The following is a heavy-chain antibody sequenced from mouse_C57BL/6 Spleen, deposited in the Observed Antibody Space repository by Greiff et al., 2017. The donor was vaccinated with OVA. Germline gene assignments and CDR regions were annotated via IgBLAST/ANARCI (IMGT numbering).Heavy chain of an antibody. CDR2: IYPGDGDT. Sequence: QVHVKQSGAELVKPGASVTISCKASGYAFSSYWMNWVKQRPGKGLEWIGQIYPGDGDTNYNGKFKGKATLTADKSSSTAYMQLSSLTSEDSAVYFCARYLYDGYYVGFAYWGQGTLVTVSA. CDR1: GYAFSSYW. J-gene: IGHJ3*01. CDR3: ARYLYDGYYVGFAY. D-gene: IGHD2-3*01. V-gene: IGHV1-80*01.